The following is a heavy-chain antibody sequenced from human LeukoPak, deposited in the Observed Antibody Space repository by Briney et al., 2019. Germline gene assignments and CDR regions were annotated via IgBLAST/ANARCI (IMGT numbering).Heavy chain of an antibody. J-gene: IGHJ6*03. CDR1: EFTFSSYG. Sequence: PGRSLRLSCAASEFTFSSYGMHWVRQAPGKGLEWVAVISYDGSNKYYADSVKGRFTISRDNAKNSLYLQMNSLRADDTAVYYCARFAAGGSYYYYMDVWGKGTTVTVSS. D-gene: IGHD6-25*01. V-gene: IGHV3-30*03. CDR3: ARFAAGGSYYYYMDV. CDR2: ISYDGSNK.